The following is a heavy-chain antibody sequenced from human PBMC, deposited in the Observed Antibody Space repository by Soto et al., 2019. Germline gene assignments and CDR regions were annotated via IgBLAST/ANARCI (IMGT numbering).Heavy chain of an antibody. V-gene: IGHV1-18*01. CDR1: GYTFTSYG. D-gene: IGHD1-26*01. Sequence: QVQLVQSGGEVKKPGASVKVSCKASGYTFTSYGISWVRQAPGQGLEGMGRISAYNGNTNYAQKLQGRVTMTTDTCTSTAYMELRSLSSADTAVYYCARVVGGLGRWLDPWGQGTVVTVSS. CDR2: ISAYNGNT. CDR3: ARVVGGLGRWLDP. J-gene: IGHJ5*01.